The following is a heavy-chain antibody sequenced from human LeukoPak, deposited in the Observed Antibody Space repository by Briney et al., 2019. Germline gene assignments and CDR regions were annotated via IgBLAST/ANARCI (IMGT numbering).Heavy chain of an antibody. V-gene: IGHV3-48*04. Sequence: GGSLRLSCAASGFTFSSYSMNWVRQAPGKGLEWISYISNSGSTIYYADSVKGRFTISRDNAKNSLYLQMNSLRAEDTAVYYCASRYSSSRPFDPWGQGTLVTVSS. J-gene: IGHJ5*02. CDR2: ISNSGSTI. CDR3: ASRYSSSRPFDP. D-gene: IGHD6-13*01. CDR1: GFTFSSYS.